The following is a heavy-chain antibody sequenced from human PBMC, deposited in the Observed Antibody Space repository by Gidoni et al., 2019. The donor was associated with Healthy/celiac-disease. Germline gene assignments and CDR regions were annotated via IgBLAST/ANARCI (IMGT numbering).Heavy chain of an antibody. V-gene: IGHV3-30*18. Sequence: QVQLVESGGGVVQPGRSLRLSCAASGFTFSSYGMHWVRPAPGKGLEWVAVISYDGSNKYYADSVKGRFTISRDNSKNTLYLQMNSLRAEDTAVYYCAKDSSSWFPLLGYGMDVWGQGTTVTVSS. CDR3: AKDSSSWFPLLGYGMDV. D-gene: IGHD6-13*01. CDR2: ISYDGSNK. CDR1: GFTFSSYG. J-gene: IGHJ6*02.